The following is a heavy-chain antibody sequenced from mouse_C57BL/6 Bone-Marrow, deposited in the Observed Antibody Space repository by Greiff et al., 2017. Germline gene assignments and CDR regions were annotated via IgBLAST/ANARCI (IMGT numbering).Heavy chain of an antibody. CDR3: ARCPLKLVYLDY. D-gene: IGHD4-1*01. V-gene: IGHV7-3*01. Sequence: EVMLVESGGGLVQPGGSLSLSCAASGFTFTDYYMSWVRQPPGKALEWLGFIRNKANGYTTEYSASVKGRFTISRDNSQSILYLQMNALRAEDSATYYCARCPLKLVYLDYWGQGTTLTVSS. CDR1: GFTFTDYY. CDR2: IRNKANGYTT. J-gene: IGHJ2*01.